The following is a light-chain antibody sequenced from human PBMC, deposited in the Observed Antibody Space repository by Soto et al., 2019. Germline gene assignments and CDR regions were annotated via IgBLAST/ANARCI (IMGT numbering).Light chain of an antibody. CDR3: LKDYTYPRT. CDR1: QGIGTE. J-gene: IGKJ1*01. Sequence: AIQMTQSPSSLSASVGDRVTITCRASQGIGTELGWYQQRPGKAPKLLIYGTSTLHDGVPSRFSGSGSDTDFTLTSSSLQPEDFSTYYCLKDYTYPRTFGQGTKVEIK. V-gene: IGKV1-6*01. CDR2: GTS.